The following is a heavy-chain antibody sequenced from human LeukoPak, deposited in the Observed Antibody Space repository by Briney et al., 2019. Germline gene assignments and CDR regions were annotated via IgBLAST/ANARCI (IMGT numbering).Heavy chain of an antibody. Sequence: ASVKVSCKAFGYTFTNYAISWVRQAPGQGFEWLGWINTYNGDAKYPLNIQGRVSLTTDTFTSTAYMELWSLRPDDTAVYYCTRYPTISGHYYFDYWGQGTLVTVSS. CDR1: GYTFTNYA. J-gene: IGHJ4*02. D-gene: IGHD2/OR15-2a*01. CDR3: TRYPTISGHYYFDY. V-gene: IGHV1-18*01. CDR2: INTYNGDA.